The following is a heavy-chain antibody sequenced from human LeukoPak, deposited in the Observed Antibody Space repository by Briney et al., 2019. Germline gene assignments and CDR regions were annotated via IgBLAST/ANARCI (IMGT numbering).Heavy chain of an antibody. CDR3: ARGWELLGSLDWYYGMDV. D-gene: IGHD1-26*01. Sequence: ASVKVSCKASGYTFTSYYMHWVRQAPGQGLEWMGWINPNSGGTNYAQKFQGWVTMTRDTSISTAYMELSRLRSDDTAVYYCARGWELLGSLDWYYGMDVWGQGTTVTVSS. CDR1: GYTFTSYY. V-gene: IGHV1-2*04. J-gene: IGHJ6*02. CDR2: INPNSGGT.